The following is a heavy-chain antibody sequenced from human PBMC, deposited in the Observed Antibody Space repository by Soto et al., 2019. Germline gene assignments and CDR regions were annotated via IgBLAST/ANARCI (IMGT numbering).Heavy chain of an antibody. Sequence: PGGSLRLSCAASGFTFNNYAMSWVRQAPGKGLEWVSAISGNGISTYYADSVRGRFTISRDNSENTLFLQMNRLRADDTAVYYCTRDAISMVRGIDNWFDPWGQGTLVTTSS. CDR1: GFTFNNYA. D-gene: IGHD3-10*01. V-gene: IGHV3-23*01. CDR3: TRDAISMVRGIDNWFDP. J-gene: IGHJ5*02. CDR2: ISGNGIST.